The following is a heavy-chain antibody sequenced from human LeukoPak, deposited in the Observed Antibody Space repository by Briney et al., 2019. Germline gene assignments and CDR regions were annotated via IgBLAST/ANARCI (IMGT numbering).Heavy chain of an antibody. CDR1: GGSFSGYY. J-gene: IGHJ4*02. D-gene: IGHD2-2*01. Sequence: KPSETLSLTCAVYGGSFSGYYWSWIRQPPGKGLEWIGEINHSGSTNYNPSLKSRVTISVDTSKNQFSLKLSSVTAADTAVYYCARGGGPQDCSSTSCQSVFDYWGQGTLVTVSS. CDR2: INHSGST. V-gene: IGHV4-34*01. CDR3: ARGGGPQDCSSTSCQSVFDY.